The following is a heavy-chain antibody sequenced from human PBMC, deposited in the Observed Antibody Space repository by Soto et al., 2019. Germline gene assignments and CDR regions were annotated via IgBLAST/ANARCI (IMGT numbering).Heavy chain of an antibody. CDR1: GGSISSYY. D-gene: IGHD3-10*01. CDR3: ARGNDYGSGSYFYGFL. J-gene: IGHJ4*02. V-gene: IGHV4-59*12. Sequence: SETLSLTWTVSGGSISSYYWSWIRQPTGKGLEWIGYIYYSGSTNYNPSLKSRVTISVDTSKNQFSLRLSSVTAADTAVYYCARGNDYGSGSYFYGFLWGQGTLVTVSS. CDR2: IYYSGST.